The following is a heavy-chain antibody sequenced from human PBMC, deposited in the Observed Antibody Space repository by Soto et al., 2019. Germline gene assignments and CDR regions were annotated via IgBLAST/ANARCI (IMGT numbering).Heavy chain of an antibody. CDR2: IYYSGST. CDR1: GGSISSYY. CDR3: ARSGSYVRYYYYGMDV. Sequence: SETLSLTXTVSGGSISSYYWSWIRQPPGKGLEWIGYIYYSGSTNYNPSLKSRVTISVDTSKNQFSLKLSSVTAADTAVYYCARSGSYVRYYYYGMDVWGQGTTVTVSS. J-gene: IGHJ6*02. D-gene: IGHD1-26*01. V-gene: IGHV4-59*01.